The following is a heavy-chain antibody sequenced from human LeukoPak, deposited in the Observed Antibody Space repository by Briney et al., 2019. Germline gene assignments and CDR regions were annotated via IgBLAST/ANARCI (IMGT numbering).Heavy chain of an antibody. CDR2: INPHSGGT. CDR3: ARGYSYGYDY. D-gene: IGHD5-18*01. V-gene: IGHV1-2*02. CDR1: GYTFTGYY. J-gene: IGHJ4*02. Sequence: ASVKVSCKASGYTFTGYYMHWVRQAPGQGLEWMGWINPHSGGTNYAQKFQGRVTMTRDTSISTAYMELSSLTSDDTAMYYCARGYSYGYDYWGQGTLVTVSS.